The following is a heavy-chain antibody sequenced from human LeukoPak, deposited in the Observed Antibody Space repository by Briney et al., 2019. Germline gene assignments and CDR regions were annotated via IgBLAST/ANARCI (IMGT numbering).Heavy chain of an antibody. CDR3: ARHDSSGPYNAFDV. CDR2: ISYDGSDK. V-gene: IGHV3-30*04. J-gene: IGHJ3*01. D-gene: IGHD3-22*01. CDR1: GFTFSSYA. Sequence: GGSLRLSCAASGFTFSSYAMYWVRQAPGKGLEWVAVISYDGSDKFYADSVKGRFTISRDSSKNTLYLQMNSLRPEDTAVYYCARHDSSGPYNAFDVWGQGTMVTVSS.